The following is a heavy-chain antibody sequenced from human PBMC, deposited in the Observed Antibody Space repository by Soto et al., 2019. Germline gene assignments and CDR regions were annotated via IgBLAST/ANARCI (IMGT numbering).Heavy chain of an antibody. Sequence: QVQLQESGPGLVKPSETLSLTCTVSGGSISGYYWSWIRQSPGKGLEWIGYISYNGNTNYNPSLTSRVTIAVDTSKEQFYLGLISVTAADTAVYYCARVVVKTWFDPWGQGTLVTVSS. CDR1: GGSISGYY. CDR2: ISYNGNT. J-gene: IGHJ5*02. CDR3: ARVVVKTWFDP. V-gene: IGHV4-59*01. D-gene: IGHD2-21*01.